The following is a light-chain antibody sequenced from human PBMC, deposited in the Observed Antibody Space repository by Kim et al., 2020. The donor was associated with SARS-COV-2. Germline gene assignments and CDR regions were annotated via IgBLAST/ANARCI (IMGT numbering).Light chain of an antibody. CDR2: GAS. V-gene: IGKV3-20*01. CDR3: QQYGNSPVA. Sequence: EIVLTQSPGTLSLSPGERATLSCRASQSVSSSYLAWYQQKPGQAPRLLIYGASSRATGISDRFSGSGSGTDFTLTISRLEPEEFAMYYCQQYGNSPVAFGGGTKVDIK. CDR1: QSVSSSY. J-gene: IGKJ4*01.